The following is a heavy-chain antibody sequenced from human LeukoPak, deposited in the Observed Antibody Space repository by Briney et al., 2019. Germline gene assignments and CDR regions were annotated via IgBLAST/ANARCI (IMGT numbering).Heavy chain of an antibody. CDR3: ARDTVYCSSTSCRTFDP. D-gene: IGHD2-2*01. V-gene: IGHV4-4*07. Sequence: PSETLPLTCTVSGGSISSYYWSWIRQPAGKGLEWIGRIYTSGSTNYNPSLKSRVTMSVDTSKNQFSLKLSSVTAADTAVYYCARDTVYCSSTSCRTFDPWGQGTLVTVSS. CDR2: IYTSGST. J-gene: IGHJ5*02. CDR1: GGSISSYY.